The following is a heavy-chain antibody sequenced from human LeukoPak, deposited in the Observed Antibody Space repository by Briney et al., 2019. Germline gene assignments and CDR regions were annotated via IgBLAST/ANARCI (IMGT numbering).Heavy chain of an antibody. CDR2: MSDGGGNT. J-gene: IGHJ4*02. D-gene: IGHD2/OR15-2a*01. V-gene: IGHV3-23*01. CDR3: ARVLSVGKVFDYGC. Sequence: PGGSLRLSCAASGFTFSRYGMSWVRQAPGKGLEWVSAMSDGGGNTFHADSVKGRFTISRDNSKNTLHLQMNSLRAEDTAIYYCARVLSVGKVFDYGCWGQGTLVTVSS. CDR1: GFTFSRYG.